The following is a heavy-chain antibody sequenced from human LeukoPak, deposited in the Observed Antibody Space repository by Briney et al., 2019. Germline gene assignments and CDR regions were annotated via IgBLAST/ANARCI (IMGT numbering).Heavy chain of an antibody. CDR1: GFTFSHYP. V-gene: IGHV3-21*01. D-gene: IGHD2-15*01. Sequence: GGSLRLSCAASGFTFSHYPMNWVRQAPGKGLEWVSSISSSGDYINYADSLRGRFTISRDNARNSVYLQMNSLRAEDTAVYYCASPGVLCSGGSCFDYWGQGTLVTVSS. J-gene: IGHJ4*02. CDR2: ISSSGDYI. CDR3: ASPGVLCSGGSCFDY.